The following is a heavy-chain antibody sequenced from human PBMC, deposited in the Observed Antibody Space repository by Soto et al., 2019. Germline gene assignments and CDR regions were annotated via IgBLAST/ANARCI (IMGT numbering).Heavy chain of an antibody. CDR2: ISSSSSSI. CDR1: GFTFSSYA. V-gene: IGHV3-48*01. CDR3: AKYTYSSSLDY. Sequence: GGSLRLSCAASGFTFSSYAMSWVRQAPGKGLEWVSYISSSSSSIYYADSVKGRFTISRDNAKNSLYLQMNSLRAEDTAVYYCAKYTYSSSLDYWGQGTLVTVSS. J-gene: IGHJ4*02. D-gene: IGHD6-13*01.